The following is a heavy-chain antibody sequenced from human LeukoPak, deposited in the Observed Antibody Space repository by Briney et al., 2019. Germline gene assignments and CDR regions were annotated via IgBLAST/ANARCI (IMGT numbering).Heavy chain of an antibody. CDR3: ASGSGSYPDY. D-gene: IGHD3-10*01. Sequence: SETLSLTCTVSGYSISSSYYWSWIRQPPGKGLEWIGYIYYSGSTNYNPSLKSRVTISVDTSKNQFSLKLSSVTAADTAVYYRASGSGSYPDYWGQGTLVTVSS. CDR2: IYYSGST. J-gene: IGHJ4*02. CDR1: GYSISSSYY. V-gene: IGHV4-61*01.